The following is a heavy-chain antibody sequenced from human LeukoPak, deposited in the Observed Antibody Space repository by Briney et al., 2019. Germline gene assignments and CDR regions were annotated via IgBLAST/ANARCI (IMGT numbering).Heavy chain of an antibody. CDR1: GFTFSTYE. D-gene: IGHD5-18*01. Sequence: PGGSLRLSCAASGFTFSTYEMNWVRQAPGKGLEWLSYITGSSTIYYADSVKGRFTISRDNAKNSLSLQMNSLRAEDTAVYYCVRERSWGIQLSYFDYWGQGTLVTVSS. CDR2: ITGSSTI. V-gene: IGHV3-48*03. J-gene: IGHJ4*02. CDR3: VRERSWGIQLSYFDY.